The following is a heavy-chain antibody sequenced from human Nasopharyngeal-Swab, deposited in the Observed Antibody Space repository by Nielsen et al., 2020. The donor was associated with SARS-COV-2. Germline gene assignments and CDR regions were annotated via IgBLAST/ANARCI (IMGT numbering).Heavy chain of an antibody. CDR3: ATLTVGGNNWFDP. D-gene: IGHD4-23*01. CDR2: IDPSDSYT. J-gene: IGHJ5*02. Sequence: VRQMPGKGLEWMGRIDPSDSYTNYSPSLQGHVTISADKSISTAYLQWSSLKASDTAMYYCATLTVGGNNWFDPWGQGTLVTVSS. V-gene: IGHV5-10-1*01.